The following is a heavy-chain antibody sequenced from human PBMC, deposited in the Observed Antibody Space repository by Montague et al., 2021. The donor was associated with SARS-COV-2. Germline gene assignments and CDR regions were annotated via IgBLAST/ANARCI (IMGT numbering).Heavy chain of an antibody. CDR1: GFSLSTSGMC. CDR2: IDWDDDK. CDR3: ARRTYDMLTGYDAGMDV. V-gene: IGHV2-70*11. J-gene: IGHJ6*02. Sequence: PALVKPTQTLTLTCTFSGFSLSTSGMCVSWIRQPPGKALEWLARIDWDDDKYYSTSLKTRLTISKDTSKNQGVLTMTNMDPVDTATYYCARRTYDMLTGYDAGMDVWGQGTTVTVSS. D-gene: IGHD3-9*01.